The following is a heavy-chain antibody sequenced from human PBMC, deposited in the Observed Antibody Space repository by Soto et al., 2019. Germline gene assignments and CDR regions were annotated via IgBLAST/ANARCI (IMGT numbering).Heavy chain of an antibody. CDR3: AIGGLVPADYFDY. Sequence: SETLSLTCTVSGGSISSSSYYWGWIRQPPGKGLEWIGSIYYSGSTYYNPSLKSRVTISVDTSKNQFSLKLSSVTAADTAVYYCAIGGLVPADYFDYWGQGTLVTVSS. V-gene: IGHV4-39*01. CDR1: GGSISSSSYY. J-gene: IGHJ4*02. CDR2: IYYSGST. D-gene: IGHD2-2*01.